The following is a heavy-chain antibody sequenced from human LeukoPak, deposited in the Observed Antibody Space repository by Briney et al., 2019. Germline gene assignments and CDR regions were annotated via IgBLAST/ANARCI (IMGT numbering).Heavy chain of an antibody. Sequence: SETLSLTCTVSGGSISRYYWRWIRQPAGKVLEWIGPFYTSGSNNYNASLKSRVSMSVDTSKNQFSLKLSSVTAADTAVFYCARENSGSYREFDYWGQGTLVTVSS. CDR2: FYTSGSN. V-gene: IGHV4-4*07. D-gene: IGHD1-26*01. CDR3: ARENSGSYREFDY. CDR1: GGSISRYY. J-gene: IGHJ4*02.